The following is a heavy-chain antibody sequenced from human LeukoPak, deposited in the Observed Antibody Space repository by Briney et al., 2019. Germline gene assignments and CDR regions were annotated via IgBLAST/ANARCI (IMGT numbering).Heavy chain of an antibody. J-gene: IGHJ6*04. Sequence: GGSLRLSCAASGFTFSSNWMSWVRQAPGKGLEWVANIKQDGSEKYYVDSVKGRFTISRDNAKNSLYLQMNSLRAEDTAVYYCARDSCVRGVITPYYYYYYGMDVWGKGTTVTVSS. V-gene: IGHV3-7*03. CDR2: IKQDGSEK. D-gene: IGHD3-10*02. CDR3: ARDSCVRGVITPYYYYYYGMDV. CDR1: GFTFSSNW.